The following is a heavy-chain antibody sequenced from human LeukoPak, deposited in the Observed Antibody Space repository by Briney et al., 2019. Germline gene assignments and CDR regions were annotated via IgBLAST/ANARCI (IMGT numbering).Heavy chain of an antibody. CDR1: GGSFSGYY. D-gene: IGHD3-3*01. CDR2: INHSGST. J-gene: IGHJ4*02. CDR3: TRRPKEPGFWSGYVDS. V-gene: IGHV4-34*01. Sequence: PSETLSLTCAVYGGSFSGYYWSWIRQPPGKGLEWIGEINHSGSTNYNPSLKSRVTISVDTSKNQFSLNLYSVTAADTAVYYCTRRPKEPGFWSGYVDSWGQGTLVTVSS.